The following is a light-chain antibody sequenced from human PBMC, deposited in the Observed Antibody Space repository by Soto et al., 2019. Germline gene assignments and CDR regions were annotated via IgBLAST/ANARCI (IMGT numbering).Light chain of an antibody. CDR3: QYYSSSFPET. CDR2: MAS. J-gene: IGKJ1*01. Sequence: DIRMTQSPSTLSASVGDRVTITCRASQSISSWLAWYQQKPGKAPKLLIYMASILENGVPSRFSGSGSVTEFTLTISSLQPDDVGTSYCQYYSSSFPETFGQGTKVDIK. V-gene: IGKV1-5*03. CDR1: QSISSW.